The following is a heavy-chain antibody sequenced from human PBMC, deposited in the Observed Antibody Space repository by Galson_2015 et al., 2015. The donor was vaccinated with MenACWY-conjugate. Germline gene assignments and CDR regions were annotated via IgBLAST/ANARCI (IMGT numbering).Heavy chain of an antibody. V-gene: IGHV4-59*02. CDR2: MYYGGSS. CDR3: ARDDNDESQRRGTNYDYYYGLDI. D-gene: IGHD1-1*01. CDR1: GVTVSSSF. Sequence: SETLSLTCSISGVTVSSSFWTWIRQPPGKGLEWIGYMYYGGSSQYDPPPQRRGHMVKKTSKKQVSPRPAPLTAADTAVYYCARDDNDESQRRGTNYDYYYGLDIWGQGTTVTVSS. J-gene: IGHJ6*02.